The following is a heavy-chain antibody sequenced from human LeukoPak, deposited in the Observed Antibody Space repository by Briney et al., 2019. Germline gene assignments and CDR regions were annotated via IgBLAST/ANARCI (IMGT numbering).Heavy chain of an antibody. CDR3: ARIIYCSSASCYHRWFDP. J-gene: IGHJ5*02. CDR2: INPNSGDT. Sequence: ASLKVSCKASGYTFTGYYMHWVRQAPGQGLEWMGWINPNSGDTDCAQRFQGRVTMTRDTSISTAYVELSSLSSDDTAVYYCARIIYCSSASCYHRWFDPWGQGTLVTVSS. D-gene: IGHD2-2*01. CDR1: GYTFTGYY. V-gene: IGHV1-2*02.